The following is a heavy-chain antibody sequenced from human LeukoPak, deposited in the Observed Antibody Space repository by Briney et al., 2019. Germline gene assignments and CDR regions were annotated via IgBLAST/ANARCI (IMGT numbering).Heavy chain of an antibody. J-gene: IGHJ3*02. CDR3: ARVPILPAALRVKAFDI. CDR1: GFTFSSYA. D-gene: IGHD2-2*01. V-gene: IGHV3-21*01. CDR2: ISSSSSYI. Sequence: GGSLRLSCAASGFTFSSYAMSWVRQAPGKGLEWVSSISSSSSYIYYADSVKGRFTISRDNAKNSLYLQMNSLRAEDTAVYYCARVPILPAALRVKAFDIWGQGTMVTVSS.